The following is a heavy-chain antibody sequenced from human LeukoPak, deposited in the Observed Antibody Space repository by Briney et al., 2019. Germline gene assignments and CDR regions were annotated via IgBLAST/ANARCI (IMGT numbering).Heavy chain of an antibody. CDR1: GFTFDDYG. CDR3: ARGYCSSTSRNYYYYYGMDV. V-gene: IGHV3-20*04. CDR2: INWNGGST. D-gene: IGHD2-2*01. Sequence: GGSLRLSCAASGFTFDDYGMSWVRQAPGKGLEWVSGINWNGGSTGYADSVKGRFTISRDNAKNSLYLQMNSLRAEDTALYYCARGYCSSTSRNYYYYYGMDVWGQGTTVTVSS. J-gene: IGHJ6*02.